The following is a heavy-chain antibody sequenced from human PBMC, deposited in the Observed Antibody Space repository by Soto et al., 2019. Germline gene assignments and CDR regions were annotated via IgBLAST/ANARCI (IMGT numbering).Heavy chain of an antibody. CDR2: INGDGSST. CDR1: GFTFNNYW. D-gene: IGHD1-20*01. CDR3: TRVWRVVQPHMDV. J-gene: IGHJ6*02. Sequence: EVQLVESGGGLVQPGGSLRLSCAASGFTFNNYWMHWVRQAPGKGLVWVSRINGDGSSTNYADSVKGRVTISRDNAKNTGYLQMNSLRAEDTAMYYCTRVWRVVQPHMDVWGQGTTVTVSS. V-gene: IGHV3-74*01.